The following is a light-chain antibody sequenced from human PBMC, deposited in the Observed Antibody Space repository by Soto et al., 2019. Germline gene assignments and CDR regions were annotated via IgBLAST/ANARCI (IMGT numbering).Light chain of an antibody. V-gene: IGLV2-14*01. J-gene: IGLJ2*01. CDR2: EVS. CDR3: TSYRGSSTLV. Sequence: QSALTQPASVSGSPGQSITISCTGTSRDVGGYKYVSWYQQHPGKAPKLIIYEVSNRPSGVSNRFSGAKYGNTASLTISGLQAEDEADYYCTSYRGSSTLVFGGGTKLTVL. CDR1: SRDVGGYKY.